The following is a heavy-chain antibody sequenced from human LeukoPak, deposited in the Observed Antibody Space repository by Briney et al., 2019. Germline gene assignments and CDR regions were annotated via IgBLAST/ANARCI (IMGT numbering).Heavy chain of an antibody. CDR3: AKGTAYSSSNYFDY. J-gene: IGHJ4*02. CDR2: IWYGGSNK. D-gene: IGHD6-6*01. V-gene: IGHV3-30*02. CDR1: GFTFSSYG. Sequence: GGSLRLSCAASGFTFSSYGMHWVRQAPGNGLEWVAVIWYGGSNKYYADSVKGRFTISRDNSKNTLYLQMNSLRAEDTAVYYCAKGTAYSSSNYFDYWGQGTLVTVSS.